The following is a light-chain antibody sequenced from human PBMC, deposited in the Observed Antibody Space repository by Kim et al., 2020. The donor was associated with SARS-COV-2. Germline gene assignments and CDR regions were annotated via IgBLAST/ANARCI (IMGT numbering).Light chain of an antibody. V-gene: IGKV3-11*01. Sequence: ETVLTQSPATLSLSPGERATLSCRASQSVSRYLAWYQQKPGQAPRLLIYDASNRATGIPARFSGSGSGTDFTLTISSLEPEDFAVYYCQQRSNWSITFGQGTRLEIK. CDR3: QQRSNWSIT. CDR1: QSVSRY. CDR2: DAS. J-gene: IGKJ5*01.